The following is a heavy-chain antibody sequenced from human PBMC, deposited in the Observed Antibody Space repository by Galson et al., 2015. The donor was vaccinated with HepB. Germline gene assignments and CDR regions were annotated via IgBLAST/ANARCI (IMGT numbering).Heavy chain of an antibody. CDR3: ARDPGWAAGTVDYFDY. D-gene: IGHD4-23*01. V-gene: IGHV6-1*01. J-gene: IGHJ4*02. CDR2: TYYRSKWYN. CDR1: GDSVSSNSAA. Sequence: AISGDSVSSNSAAWNWIRQSPSRGLEWLGRTYYRSKWYNDYAVSVKSRITINPDTSKNQFPLQLNSVTPEDTAVYYCARDPGWAAGTVDYFDYWGQGTLVTVSS.